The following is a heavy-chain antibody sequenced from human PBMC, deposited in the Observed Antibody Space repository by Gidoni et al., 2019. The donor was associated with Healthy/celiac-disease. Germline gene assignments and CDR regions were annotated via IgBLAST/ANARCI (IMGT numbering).Heavy chain of an antibody. CDR2: NSAYNGNT. CDR3: ARALAAADPDPIDY. Sequence: QVQLVQSGAEVKQPGASVNVTCKASGSTLTSYGLNWVRQAPGQGLEWMGGNSAYNGNTNYAQKLQGRGTMTTDTSTSTAYMELRSLRSDDTAVYYGARALAAADPDPIDYWGQGTLVTVSS. CDR1: GSTLTSYG. D-gene: IGHD6-13*01. J-gene: IGHJ4*02. V-gene: IGHV1-18*04.